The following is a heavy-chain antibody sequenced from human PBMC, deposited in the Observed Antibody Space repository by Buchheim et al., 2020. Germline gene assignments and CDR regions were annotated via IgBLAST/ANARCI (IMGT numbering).Heavy chain of an antibody. V-gene: IGHV3-74*03. CDR1: GFSFSNSW. CDR2: INSDGSTT. Sequence: EVQLVESGGGLVQPGGSLRLSCAASGFSFSNSWMHWVRQAPGKGLVWVSHINSDGSTTTYADSVKGRFTISRDNAKNTVASQMNSLRVEDTAVYYCARDRSYAMDVWGQGTT. J-gene: IGHJ6*02. CDR3: ARDRSYAMDV.